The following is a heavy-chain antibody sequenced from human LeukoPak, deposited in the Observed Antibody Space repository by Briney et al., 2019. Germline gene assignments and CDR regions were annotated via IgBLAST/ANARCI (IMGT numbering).Heavy chain of an antibody. CDR1: GFTVSSNY. CDR2: IYSGGST. CDR3: ARPTRYCSGGSCYSYFDY. J-gene: IGHJ4*02. Sequence: GGSLRLSCAASGFTVSSNYMSWVRQAPGKGLEWVSVIYSGGSTYYADSVKGRFTISRDNSKNTLYLQMNSLRAEDTAVYYCARPTRYCSGGSCYSYFDYWGQGTLVTVSS. V-gene: IGHV3-53*01. D-gene: IGHD2-15*01.